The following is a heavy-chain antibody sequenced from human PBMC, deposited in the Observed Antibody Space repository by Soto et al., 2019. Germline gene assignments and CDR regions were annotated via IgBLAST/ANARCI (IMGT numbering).Heavy chain of an antibody. Sequence: QVQLVESGGGVVQPGRSLRLSCAASGFTFSSYGMHWVRQAPGKGLEWVAVIWYDGSNKYYADSVKGRFTISRDNSKNTLYLQMNSVRAEDTAVYYCAREAIAVAGTKAFDIWGQGTMVTVSS. CDR3: AREAIAVAGTKAFDI. V-gene: IGHV3-33*01. CDR2: IWYDGSNK. D-gene: IGHD6-19*01. J-gene: IGHJ3*02. CDR1: GFTFSSYG.